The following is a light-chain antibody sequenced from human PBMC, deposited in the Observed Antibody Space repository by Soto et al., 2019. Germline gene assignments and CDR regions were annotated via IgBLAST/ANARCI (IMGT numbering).Light chain of an antibody. CDR2: EVN. CDR3: TSYAGGNNV. CDR1: SSDVGGYNY. Sequence: QSALTQPPSASGSPGQSVTISCTGTSSDVGGYNYVSWYQQHPGKVPKLMVYEVNKRPSGVPDRFSGSKSGNTASLTVSGLQAEDEADYYCTSYAGGNNVFGTGTKIPVX. V-gene: IGLV2-8*01. J-gene: IGLJ1*01.